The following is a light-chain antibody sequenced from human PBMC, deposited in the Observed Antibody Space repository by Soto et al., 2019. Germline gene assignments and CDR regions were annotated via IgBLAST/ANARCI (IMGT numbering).Light chain of an antibody. CDR1: SSNIGNNY. CDR2: ENN. J-gene: IGLJ1*01. CDR3: GTWDSSLSATYV. V-gene: IGLV1-51*02. Sequence: QSALTQPPSVSAAPGQKVTISCSGSSSNIGNNYVSWYQQLPGTAPKLLIHENNKRPSGIPDRFSGSKSGTSATLGITGLQTGDEADYYCGTWDSSLSATYVFGTGTKVTVL.